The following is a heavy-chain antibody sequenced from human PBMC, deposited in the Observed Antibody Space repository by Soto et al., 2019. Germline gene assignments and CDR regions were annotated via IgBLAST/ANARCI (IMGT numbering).Heavy chain of an antibody. CDR1: GDSVATSSYY. CDR3: AREGTTVDSYYYYGMDV. J-gene: IGHJ6*02. CDR2: VYYTGST. D-gene: IGHD1-1*01. V-gene: IGHV4-39*07. Sequence: SETLSLTCTVSGDSVATSSYYWCWIRQTPGRGLEWIGTVYYTGSTYYNPSLNNRVTISVDTSRNQFSLKLSSVTAADTAVYYCAREGTTVDSYYYYGMDVWGQGTTVTVS.